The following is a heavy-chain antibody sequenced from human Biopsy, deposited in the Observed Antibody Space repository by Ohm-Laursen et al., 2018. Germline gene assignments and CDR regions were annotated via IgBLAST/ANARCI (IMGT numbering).Heavy chain of an antibody. J-gene: IGHJ5*02. D-gene: IGHD3-3*01. CDR1: GFTFSTYV. CDR2: INGGGGST. Sequence: PRLSCSASGFTFSTYVMSWVRQAPGKGLECVSIINGGGGSTWYSDPVKGRFTISRDNSKNTLYLQMNSLRAEDTAMYYCARDLYDFCGGCPFDPWGQGTLVTVSP. CDR3: ARDLYDFCGGCPFDP. V-gene: IGHV3-23*01.